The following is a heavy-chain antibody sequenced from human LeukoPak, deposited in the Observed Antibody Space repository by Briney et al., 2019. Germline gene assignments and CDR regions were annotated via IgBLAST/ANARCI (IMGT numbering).Heavy chain of an antibody. CDR3: ARNQYSGSYYPRDGMVV. CDR1: GCTFTSYG. J-gene: IGHJ6*04. V-gene: IGHV1-18*01. CDR2: ISAYNGNT. Sequence: ASVKVSCKATGCTFTSYGISWVRQAPGQGLEWMGRISAYNGNTNYAQKLQGRVTMTTDTSTSTAYMELRSLRSDDTAVYYCARNQYSGSYYPRDGMVVWGKGTTVTVSS. D-gene: IGHD1-26*01.